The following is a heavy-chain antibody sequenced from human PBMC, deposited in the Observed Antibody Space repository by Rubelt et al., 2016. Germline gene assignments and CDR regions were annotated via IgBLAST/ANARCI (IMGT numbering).Heavy chain of an antibody. CDR1: GEPLSNYL. J-gene: IGHJ1*01. Sequence: QVRLQQWGGGLLKASETLSLTCAVYGEPLSNYLWTWVRQSPGKGLEWIGEVSHSGGPNSIPSLEGRLTTSMDTSRNHGGIGLASVGAADAATYYCVRGPDSLDICGFLHWGQGVPVTVSS. V-gene: IGHV4-34*02. D-gene: IGHD5-12*01. CDR3: VRGPDSLDICGFLH. CDR2: VSHSGGP.